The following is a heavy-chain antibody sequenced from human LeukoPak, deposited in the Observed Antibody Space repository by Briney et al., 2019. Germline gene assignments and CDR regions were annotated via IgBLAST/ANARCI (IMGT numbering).Heavy chain of an antibody. D-gene: IGHD3-22*01. V-gene: IGHV3-30*18. CDR1: GFTFSSYG. Sequence: GGSLRLSCAASGFTFSSYGMPWVRQAPGKGLEWVAIISYDGSNKYYADSVKGRFTISRDNSKNTLYLQMNSLRAEDTGVFYCAKDLYYYDSSGYYPTYYYYGVDVWGQGTTVTVSS. CDR3: AKDLYYYDSSGYYPTYYYYGVDV. CDR2: ISYDGSNK. J-gene: IGHJ6*02.